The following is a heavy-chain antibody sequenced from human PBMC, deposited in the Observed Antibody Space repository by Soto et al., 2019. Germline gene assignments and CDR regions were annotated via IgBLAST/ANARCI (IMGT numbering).Heavy chain of an antibody. Sequence: SETLSLTCTVSGGSISSYYWSWIRQPPGKGLEWIGYIYYSGSTNYNPSLKSRVTISVDTSKNQFSLKLSSVTAADTAVYYCAGDCSSTSCYTSWFDPWGQGTLVNVSS. CDR3: AGDCSSTSCYTSWFDP. J-gene: IGHJ5*02. D-gene: IGHD2-2*02. CDR2: IYYSGST. V-gene: IGHV4-59*01. CDR1: GGSISSYY.